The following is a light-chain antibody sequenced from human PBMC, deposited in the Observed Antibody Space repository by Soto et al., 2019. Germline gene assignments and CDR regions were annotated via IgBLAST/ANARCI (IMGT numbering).Light chain of an antibody. CDR1: NSDVGAYNY. CDR3: SSYTSSSTLAYV. J-gene: IGLJ1*01. CDR2: EVN. Sequence: QSALTQPASVSASPGQSITISCTGTNSDVGAYNYVSWYQQHPGKAPKLMIYEVNNRPSGVSNRFSGSKSGSTASLTISGLPPEDEADYYCSSYTSSSTLAYVFGTGTKLTVL. V-gene: IGLV2-14*01.